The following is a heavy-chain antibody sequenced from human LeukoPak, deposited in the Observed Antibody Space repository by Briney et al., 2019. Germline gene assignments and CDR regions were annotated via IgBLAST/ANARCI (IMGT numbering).Heavy chain of an antibody. V-gene: IGHV3-23*01. J-gene: IGHJ4*02. CDR1: GFTFSSYA. CDR3: AKSYGSSGYFGSSYFDY. Sequence: GGSLRLSCAASGFTFSSYAMSWVHQAPGKGLEWVSAISGNGGSTYYADSVKGRFTISRDNSKNTLYLQMNSLRAEDTAVYYCAKSYGSSGYFGSSYFDYWGQGTLVTVSS. D-gene: IGHD3-22*01. CDR2: ISGNGGST.